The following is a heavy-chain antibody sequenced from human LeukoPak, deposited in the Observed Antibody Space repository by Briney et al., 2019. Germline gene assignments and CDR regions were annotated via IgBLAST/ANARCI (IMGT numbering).Heavy chain of an antibody. D-gene: IGHD7-27*01. CDR2: ILHSGST. Sequence: SETPSLTCTVSGYSISSGHYWGWIRQPPGKGLEWIGSILHSGSTYYNPSLKSRVTISLDTSKNQFSLKVGSVTAADTAVYYCAGAPWGPYDFWGQGTLVTVSS. J-gene: IGHJ4*02. CDR1: GYSISSGHY. CDR3: AGAPWGPYDF. V-gene: IGHV4-38-2*02.